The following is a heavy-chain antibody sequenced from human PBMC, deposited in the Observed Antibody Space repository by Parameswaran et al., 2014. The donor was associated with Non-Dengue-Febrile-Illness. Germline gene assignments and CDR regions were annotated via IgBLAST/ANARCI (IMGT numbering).Heavy chain of an antibody. CDR2: IYYSGST. J-gene: IGHJ5*02. CDR3: ARTGPGAEMATFYWFDP. Sequence: PGKGLEWIGYIYYSGSTYYNPSLKSRVTISVDTSKNQFSLKLSSVTAADTAVYYCARTGPGAEMATFYWFDPWGQGTLVTVSS. V-gene: IGHV4-31*02. D-gene: IGHD5-24*01.